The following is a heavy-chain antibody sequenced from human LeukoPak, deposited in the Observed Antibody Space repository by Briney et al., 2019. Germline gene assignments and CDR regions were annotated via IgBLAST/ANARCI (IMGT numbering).Heavy chain of an antibody. CDR1: GFTFDDYA. D-gene: IGHD2-15*01. CDR2: ISWNSGSI. Sequence: GGSLRLSCAASGFTFDDYAMHWVRQAPGKGLEWVSGISWNSGSIGYADSVKGRFTISRDNAKNSLYLQMNSLRAEDTALYYCAKDLAGSGGNRGQGTLVTVSS. CDR3: AKDLAGSGGN. J-gene: IGHJ4*02. V-gene: IGHV3-9*01.